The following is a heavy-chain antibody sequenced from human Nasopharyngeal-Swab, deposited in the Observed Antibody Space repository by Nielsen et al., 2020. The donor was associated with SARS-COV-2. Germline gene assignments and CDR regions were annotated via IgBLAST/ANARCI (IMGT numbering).Heavy chain of an antibody. CDR3: AKVGFLATTTEGYFDY. CDR1: GFTFSSYA. CDR2: ISGSGGST. V-gene: IGHV3-23*01. J-gene: IGHJ4*02. Sequence: GEALKISWAASGFTFSSYAMSWVRQAPGKGLEWVSAISGSGGSTYYADSVKGRFTISRDNSKNTLYLQMNSLRAEDTAVYYCAKVGFLATTTEGYFDYWGQGTLVTVSS. D-gene: IGHD1-26*01.